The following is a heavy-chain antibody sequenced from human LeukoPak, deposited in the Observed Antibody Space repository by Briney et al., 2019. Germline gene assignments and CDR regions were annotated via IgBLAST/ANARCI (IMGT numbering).Heavy chain of an antibody. CDR2: ISYDGSNK. Sequence: GGSLRLSCAASGFTFSSYGMHWVRQAPGKGLEWVAVISYDGSNKYYADSVKGRVTISRDNSKNTLYLQMNSLRIEDTAVYYCARDLAGLVVVPAEGPVGCYGMDVWGQGTTVTVSS. CDR1: GFTFSSYG. D-gene: IGHD2-15*01. CDR3: ARDLAGLVVVPAEGPVGCYGMDV. J-gene: IGHJ6*02. V-gene: IGHV3-30*03.